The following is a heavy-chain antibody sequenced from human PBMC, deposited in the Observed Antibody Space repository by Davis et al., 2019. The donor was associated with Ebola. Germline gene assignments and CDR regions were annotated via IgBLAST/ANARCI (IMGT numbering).Heavy chain of an antibody. J-gene: IGHJ3*02. CDR2: IYPGDSDT. V-gene: IGHV5-51*01. Sequence: GESLKISCKGSGYSFTTYWIGWVRQMPGKGLEWMGIIYPGDSDTRYSPSFQGQVTFSADKSISTAYLQWSSLKASDTAMYYCARRYYYPARAFDIWGQGTMVTVSS. CDR3: ARRYYYPARAFDI. D-gene: IGHD3-10*01. CDR1: GYSFTTYW.